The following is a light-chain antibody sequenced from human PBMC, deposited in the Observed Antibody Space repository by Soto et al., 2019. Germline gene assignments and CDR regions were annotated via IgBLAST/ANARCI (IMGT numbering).Light chain of an antibody. J-gene: IGKJ2*01. CDR2: AAS. CDR1: QGISGW. Sequence: DIQMTQSPSSVSASVGDRVTIACRASQGISGWLAWYQQKPGKAPKLLIYAASRLQSGVPSRFSGSGSETDFTLTITSLQPEDFATYYCQQANSFPYTFGQGTKLEIK. V-gene: IGKV1-12*01. CDR3: QQANSFPYT.